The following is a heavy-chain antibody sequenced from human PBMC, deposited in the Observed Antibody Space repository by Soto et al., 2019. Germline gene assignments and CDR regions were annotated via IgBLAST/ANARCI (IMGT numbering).Heavy chain of an antibody. Sequence: LRLSCTASGFTFGDYAMSWVRQAPGKGLEWVGFIRSKAYGGTTEYAASVKGRFTISRDDSKSIAYLQMNSLKTEDTAVYYCTRDSSSGNYYGMDVWGQGTTVTVSS. D-gene: IGHD6-6*01. CDR3: TRDSSSGNYYGMDV. J-gene: IGHJ6*02. V-gene: IGHV3-49*04. CDR1: GFTFGDYA. CDR2: IRSKAYGGTT.